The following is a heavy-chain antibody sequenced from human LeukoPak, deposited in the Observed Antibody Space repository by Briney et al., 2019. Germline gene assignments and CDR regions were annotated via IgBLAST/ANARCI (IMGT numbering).Heavy chain of an antibody. CDR1: GFTFSSYG. D-gene: IGHD2/OR15-2a*01. Sequence: GGSLRLSCAASGFTFSSYGMHWVRQAPGKGLEWVAFIRYDGSNKYYADSVKGRFTISRDNSKNTLYLQMNSLRAEDTAVYYCAKDFLAPEYESAAFDIWGQGTMVTVSS. J-gene: IGHJ3*02. V-gene: IGHV3-30*02. CDR2: IRYDGSNK. CDR3: AKDFLAPEYESAAFDI.